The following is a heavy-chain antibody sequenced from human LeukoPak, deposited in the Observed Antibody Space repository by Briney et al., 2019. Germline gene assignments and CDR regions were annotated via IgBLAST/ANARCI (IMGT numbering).Heavy chain of an antibody. CDR1: GGSITSPTYY. CDR3: AAFCASTSCLGHVFDR. Sequence: SETLSHTCSVSGGSITSPTYYWAWIRQSAENGLQYLGRLFASGNFNYNPSLKGRAAMSVDTSKSQISLKLTSVTGADTAVYYCAAFCASTSCLGHVFDRWVLGTMVIVSS. D-gene: IGHD2-2*01. V-gene: IGHV4-61*02. J-gene: IGHJ3*01. CDR2: LFASGNF.